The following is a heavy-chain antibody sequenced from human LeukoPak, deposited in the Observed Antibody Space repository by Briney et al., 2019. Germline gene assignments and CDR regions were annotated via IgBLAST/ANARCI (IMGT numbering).Heavy chain of an antibody. D-gene: IGHD6-13*01. CDR3: ARHAAVSTSSTWYFDY. V-gene: IGHV5-51*01. CDR1: GYSFTSYW. Sequence: GESLKNSCNCSGYSFTSYWSGGVRQRRGKRLEWMGIIYPCDSDTRYRRSFQGQVTISADKSITPAYLQWSSLKASETAMYYCARHAAVSTSSTWYFDYWGQGTLVTVSS. J-gene: IGHJ4*02. CDR2: IYPCDSDT.